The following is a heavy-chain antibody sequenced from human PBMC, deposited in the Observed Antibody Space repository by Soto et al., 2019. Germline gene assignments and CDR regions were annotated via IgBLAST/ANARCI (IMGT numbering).Heavy chain of an antibody. J-gene: IGHJ6*03. CDR1: GESFSGYY. CDR2: INDSGST. D-gene: IGHD3-3*01. CDR3: AKGGRFPEARYYFLDV. Sequence: QVQLQQRGAGLLKPSETLSLTCVVDGESFSGYYWTWIRQPPGKGLEWIGEINDSGSTNHKPSLKSRVTMSIDTSKNQFSLNLRFVTAADTGVYYCAKGGRFPEARYYFLDVWGNGTTVTVSS. V-gene: IGHV4-34*01.